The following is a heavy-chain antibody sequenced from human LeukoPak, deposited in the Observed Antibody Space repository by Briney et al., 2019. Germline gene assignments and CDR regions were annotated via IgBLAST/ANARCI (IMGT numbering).Heavy chain of an antibody. Sequence: KPSETLSLTCTVSGGSISSYYWSWIRQPAGKGLEWIGRIYTSGSTNYNPSLKSRVTMSVDTSKNQFSLKLSSVSAADTAVYYCARDWSYYDSSGYYGWFDPWGQGTLVTVSS. J-gene: IGHJ5*02. V-gene: IGHV4-4*07. CDR1: GGSISSYY. CDR3: ARDWSYYDSSGYYGWFDP. CDR2: IYTSGST. D-gene: IGHD3-22*01.